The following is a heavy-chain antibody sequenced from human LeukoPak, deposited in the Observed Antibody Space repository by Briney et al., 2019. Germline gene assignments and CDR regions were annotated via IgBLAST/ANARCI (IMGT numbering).Heavy chain of an antibody. D-gene: IGHD3-3*01. J-gene: IGHJ3*02. CDR3: ARESRPKVRSITIFGVVTHSQKDAFDI. CDR2: ISWNSGSI. Sequence: PGRSLRLSCAASGFTFDDYAMHWVRQAPGKGLEWVSGISWNSGSIGYADSVKGRFTISRDNAKNSLYLQMNSLRAEDTAVYYCARESRPKVRSITIFGVVTHSQKDAFDIWGQGTMVTVSS. CDR1: GFTFDDYA. V-gene: IGHV3-9*01.